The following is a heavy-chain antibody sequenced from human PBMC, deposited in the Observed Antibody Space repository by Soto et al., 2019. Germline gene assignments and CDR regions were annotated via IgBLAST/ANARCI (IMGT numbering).Heavy chain of an antibody. J-gene: IGHJ5*02. Sequence: QVQLQESGPRLVKPSGSLSLTCGVSGGTVASSHWWSWVRQSPGGGLEGIGNVYHTGDTNFNPSLQSRVTISVDKSNNQFSLRLNSLTAADTAVYFCAREIVTAGGNNYFDPWGPGTLVTVSS. D-gene: IGHD2-21*02. CDR1: GGTVASSHW. V-gene: IGHV4-4*02. CDR3: AREIVTAGGNNYFDP. CDR2: VYHTGDT.